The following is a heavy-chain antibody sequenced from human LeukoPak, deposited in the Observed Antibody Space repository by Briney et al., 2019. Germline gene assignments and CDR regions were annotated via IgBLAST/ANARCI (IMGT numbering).Heavy chain of an antibody. D-gene: IGHD6-6*01. J-gene: IGHJ4*02. CDR3: ARGLPSSSSSYYFDY. CDR2: ISAYNGNT. Sequence: ASVKVSCKASGYTFTSYGISWVRQAPGQGLEWMGWISAYNGNTNYAQKLQGRVTMTTDTSTSTAYMELRSLRSDDTAVYYCARGLPSSSSSYYFDYWGQGTLVTVSS. CDR1: GYTFTSYG. V-gene: IGHV1-18*01.